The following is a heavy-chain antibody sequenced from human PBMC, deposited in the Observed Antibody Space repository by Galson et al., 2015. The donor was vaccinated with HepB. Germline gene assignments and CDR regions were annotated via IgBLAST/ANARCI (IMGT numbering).Heavy chain of an antibody. CDR2: MRTNSDYK. Sequence: SLRLSCAMSGFTFSGYSINWVRQAPGEGLDWVSSMRTNSDYKDYADSVMGRFTISRDSAKNSVLLQMNSLRAEDTAVYYCAAQRYCSGASCLYGMAVWGQGTTVTVSS. D-gene: IGHD2-15*01. J-gene: IGHJ6*02. V-gene: IGHV3-21*01. CDR1: GFTFSGYS. CDR3: AAQRYCSGASCLYGMAV.